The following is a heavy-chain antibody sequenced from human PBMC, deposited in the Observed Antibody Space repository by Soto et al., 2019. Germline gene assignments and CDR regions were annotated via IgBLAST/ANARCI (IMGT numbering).Heavy chain of an antibody. CDR2: IYNSGSI. D-gene: IGHD1-26*01. V-gene: IGHV4-30-2*05. J-gene: IGHJ4*02. Sequence: SETLSLTCAVSGGSISSGGYSWSWIRQPPGKGLEWIGHIYNSGSIYSNPSLKSRVTISVDASKNQFSLKLSSVTAADTAVYYCARGPSGDKVDYWGQGTLVTVSS. CDR3: ARGPSGDKVDY. CDR1: GGSISSGGYS.